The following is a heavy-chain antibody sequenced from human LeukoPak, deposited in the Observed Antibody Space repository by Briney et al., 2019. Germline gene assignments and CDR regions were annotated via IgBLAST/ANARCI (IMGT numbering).Heavy chain of an antibody. CDR1: GFTVSSNY. D-gene: IGHD3-16*02. V-gene: IGHV3-66*01. Sequence: GGSLRLSCAASGFTVSSNYMSWVRQAPGKGLEWVSVIYSGGSTYYADSVKGRFTISRDNSKNTLYLQMNSLRAEDTAVYYCARDHDDYLWGSYRLYWGQGTLVTVSS. CDR3: ARDHDDYLWGSYRLY. CDR2: IYSGGST. J-gene: IGHJ4*02.